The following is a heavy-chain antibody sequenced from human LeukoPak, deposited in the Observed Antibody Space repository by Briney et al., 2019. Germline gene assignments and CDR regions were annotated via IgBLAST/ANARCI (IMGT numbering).Heavy chain of an antibody. CDR2: IYYSGST. Sequence: KPSETLSLTCTVSGGSISSSSYYWGWIRQPPGKGLEWIGSIYYSGSTYYNPSLKSRVTISVDTSKNQFSLKLSSVTAADTAVYYCARGGRRDGYNWDYWGQGTLVTVSS. CDR1: GGSISSSSYY. CDR3: ARGGRRDGYNWDY. J-gene: IGHJ4*02. D-gene: IGHD5-24*01. V-gene: IGHV4-39*07.